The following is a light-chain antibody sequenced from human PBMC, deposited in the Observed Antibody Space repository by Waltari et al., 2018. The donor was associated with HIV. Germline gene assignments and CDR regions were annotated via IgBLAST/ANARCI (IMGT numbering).Light chain of an antibody. V-gene: IGLV8-61*01. CDR2: TTN. CDR3: LIRMGGGTVL. J-gene: IGLJ3*02. CDR1: SASVSLSHF. Sequence: QTVVTQEPSFSVSPGGTVTLTCGLTSASVSLSHFPTWDQQTPGQPPRTLIYTTNYRSSGVPVRFSGSIVGGRAALTIAGAQADDEGDYYCLIRMGGGTVLFGGGTRLTVL.